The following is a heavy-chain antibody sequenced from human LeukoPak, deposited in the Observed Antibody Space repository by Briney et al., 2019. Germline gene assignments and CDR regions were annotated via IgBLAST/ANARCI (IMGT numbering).Heavy chain of an antibody. D-gene: IGHD3-10*01. Sequence: ASVKVSCKASGYTFTSYGISWVRQAPGQGLEWMGWISAYNGNTNYAQKLQGRVTMTTDTSTSTAYMELRSLRSDDTAVYYCARNLKEYYYGSGEPTQFDPWGQGTLVTVSS. CDR1: GYTFTSYG. V-gene: IGHV1-18*01. J-gene: IGHJ5*02. CDR2: ISAYNGNT. CDR3: ARNLKEYYYGSGEPTQFDP.